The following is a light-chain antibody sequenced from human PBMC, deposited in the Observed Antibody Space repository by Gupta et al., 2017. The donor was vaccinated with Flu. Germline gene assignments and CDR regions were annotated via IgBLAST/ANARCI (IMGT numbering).Light chain of an antibody. Sequence: DIVMTQSALSLPVTPGEPASISCRSSKSLLHSNGYNYLDWYLQKPGQSPQLLIYLGSNRASGVPDRFSGSGSGTDFTLKISRVDAEDVGVYYCMQALQTRAFGPGTKVDIK. CDR3: MQALQTRA. V-gene: IGKV2-28*01. CDR1: KSLLHSNGYNY. CDR2: LGS. J-gene: IGKJ3*01.